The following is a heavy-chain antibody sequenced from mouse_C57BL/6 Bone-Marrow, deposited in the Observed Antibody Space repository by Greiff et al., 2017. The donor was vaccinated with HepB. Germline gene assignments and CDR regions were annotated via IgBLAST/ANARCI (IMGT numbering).Heavy chain of an antibody. CDR1: GYTFTSYG. CDR2: IYPRSGNT. J-gene: IGHJ2*01. D-gene: IGHD2-4*01. Sequence: VKLVESGAELARPGASVKLSCKASGYTFTSYGISWVKQRTGQGLEWIGEIYPRSGNTYYNEKFKGKATLTADKSSSTAYMERRSLTSEDSAVYFCARRGLRRGGYWGQGTTLTVSS. CDR3: ARRGLRRGGY. V-gene: IGHV1-81*01.